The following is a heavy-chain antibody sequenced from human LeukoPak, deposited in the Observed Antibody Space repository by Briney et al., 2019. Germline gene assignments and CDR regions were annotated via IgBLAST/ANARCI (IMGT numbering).Heavy chain of an antibody. CDR1: DGSISNSF. D-gene: IGHD4-23*01. CDR3: ANSYDGKIVPFDN. CDR2: IHTSGST. J-gene: IGHJ4*02. Sequence: PSETLSLTCTVPDGSISNSFWNWVRQPPGKGLEWIAYIHTSGSTNYNPAFKSRVTLSVDTSKSQFSLRLNSVTASDTAVYYCANSYDGKIVPFDNWGPGTLVTVSS. V-gene: IGHV4-4*09.